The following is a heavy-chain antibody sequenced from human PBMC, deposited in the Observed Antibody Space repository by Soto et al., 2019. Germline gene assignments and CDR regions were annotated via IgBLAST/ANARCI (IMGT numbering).Heavy chain of an antibody. CDR2: ISGSGGST. D-gene: IGHD2-8*01. V-gene: IGHV3-23*01. CDR3: AKEDIVLMLYARWPN. Sequence: GGSLRLSCAASGFTFSSYAMSWVRQAPGKGLEWVSAISGSGGSTYYADSVKGRFTISRDNSKNTLYLQMNSLRAEDTAIYYCAKEDIVLMLYARWPNWGQGTLVTVSS. CDR1: GFTFSSYA. J-gene: IGHJ4*02.